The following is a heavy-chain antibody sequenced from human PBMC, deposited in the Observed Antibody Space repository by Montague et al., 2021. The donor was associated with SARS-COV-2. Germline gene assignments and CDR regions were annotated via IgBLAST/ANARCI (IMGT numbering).Heavy chain of an antibody. Sequence: SLRLSCAASGFTFSNYSMNWVRQAPGKGLEWVSSISSSSGYIYYADSVKGRFTISRDNAKNSLYLQMNSLRAEDTAVYYCAADTAPSYYYYGMDVWGQGTTVTVSS. CDR2: ISSSSGYI. CDR3: AADTAPSYYYYGMDV. V-gene: IGHV3-21*01. J-gene: IGHJ6*02. CDR1: GFTFSNYS. D-gene: IGHD5-18*01.